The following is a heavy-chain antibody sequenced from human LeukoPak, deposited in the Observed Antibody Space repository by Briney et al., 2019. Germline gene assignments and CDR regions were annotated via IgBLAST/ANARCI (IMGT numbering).Heavy chain of an antibody. CDR2: IYPGDSDT. D-gene: IGHD6-6*01. J-gene: IGHJ6*02. Sequence: PGESLKISCKGSGYSFTSYWIGWVRQMPGKGLEWMGIIYPGDSDTRYSPSFQGQVTISADKPISTAYLQWSSLKASDTAMYYCARRSSSLYYYYGMDVWGQGTTVTVSS. CDR3: ARRSSSLYYYYGMDV. CDR1: GYSFTSYW. V-gene: IGHV5-51*01.